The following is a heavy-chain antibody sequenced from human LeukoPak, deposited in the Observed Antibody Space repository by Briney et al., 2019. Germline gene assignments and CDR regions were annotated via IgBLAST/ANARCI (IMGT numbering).Heavy chain of an antibody. CDR2: FDPEDGET. J-gene: IGHJ4*02. V-gene: IGHV1-24*01. Sequence: ASVKVSCKVSGYTLTELSMHWVRQAPGKGLEWMGGFDPEDGETIYAQKFQGRVTMTTDTSTSTAYMELRSLRSDDTAVYYCAVIAVAIYWGQGTLVTVSS. CDR1: GYTLTELS. D-gene: IGHD6-19*01. CDR3: AVIAVAIY.